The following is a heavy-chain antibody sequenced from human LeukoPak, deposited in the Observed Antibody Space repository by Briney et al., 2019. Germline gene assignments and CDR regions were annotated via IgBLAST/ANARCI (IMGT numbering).Heavy chain of an antibody. CDR1: GYSISNNLY. CDR3: ARAPGTTFDY. J-gene: IGHJ4*01. CDR2: INNSWST. Sequence: SETLSLTCTVSGYSISNNLYWAWIRQSPGNGLEWIVSINNSWSTYYNPSFKSRVTIPVDTSKNQFSLKLTYVTAADTAVYYCARAPGTTFDYWGHGNMVTVSS. D-gene: IGHD4-17*01. V-gene: IGHV4-38-2*02.